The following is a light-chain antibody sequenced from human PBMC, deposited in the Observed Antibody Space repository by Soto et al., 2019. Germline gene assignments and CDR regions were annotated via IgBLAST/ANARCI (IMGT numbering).Light chain of an antibody. CDR3: QQYNKWPLT. V-gene: IGKV3-15*01. Sequence: IVLTQSPDTQSLSPGWRATLSCSSSQTVNNNYVAWYQQKPGQAPRLLIYGTSNRATGIPDRFSGSGSGTEFTLAISSLQSEDFAVYYCQQYNKWPLTFGQGTKVDI. CDR2: GTS. CDR1: QTVNNN. J-gene: IGKJ1*01.